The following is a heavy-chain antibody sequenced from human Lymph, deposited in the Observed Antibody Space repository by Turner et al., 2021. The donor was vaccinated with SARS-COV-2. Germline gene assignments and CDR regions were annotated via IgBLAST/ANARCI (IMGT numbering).Heavy chain of an antibody. D-gene: IGHD1-26*01. J-gene: IGHJ4*02. CDR3: AKDRGSSPRRFDY. V-gene: IGHV3-9*01. CDR1: GFTFDDYA. CDR2: ISWNSGSI. Sequence: EVQLVESGGGLVQPGRSLRLSCAASGFTFDDYAMHWVRQAPGKGLEWVSGISWNSGSIGYADSVKGRFTISRDNAKNSLYLQMNSLRAEDTALYYCAKDRGSSPRRFDYWAQGTLVTVSS.